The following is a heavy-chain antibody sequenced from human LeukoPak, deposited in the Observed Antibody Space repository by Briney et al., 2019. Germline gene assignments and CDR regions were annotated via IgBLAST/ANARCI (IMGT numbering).Heavy chain of an antibody. CDR1: GFTFSDYY. CDR3: ARDGRSGPNWFDP. D-gene: IGHD7-27*01. Sequence: GGSLRLSCAASGFTFSDYYMSWIRQAPGKGPEWVSYISSSSSYTNYADSVKGRSTISRDNAKNSLYLQMNSLRAEDTAVYYCARDGRSGPNWFDPWGQGTLVTVSS. CDR2: ISSSSSYT. V-gene: IGHV3-11*06. J-gene: IGHJ5*02.